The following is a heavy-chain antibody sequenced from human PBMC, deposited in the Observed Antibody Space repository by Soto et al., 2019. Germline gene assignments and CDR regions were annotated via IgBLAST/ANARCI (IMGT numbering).Heavy chain of an antibody. D-gene: IGHD3-3*01. CDR3: ARDPHEFWTSYWFDP. CDR2: ISAYDGKT. J-gene: IGHJ5*02. Sequence: RASVKVSCKTSGYTFNTYGINWVRQAPGQGLELMGWISAYDGKTTYAEKFQGRVTLTTDTSTSTAYMELRSLRSDDTAIYYCARDPHEFWTSYWFDPWGQGTPVTV. V-gene: IGHV1-18*01. CDR1: GYTFNTYG.